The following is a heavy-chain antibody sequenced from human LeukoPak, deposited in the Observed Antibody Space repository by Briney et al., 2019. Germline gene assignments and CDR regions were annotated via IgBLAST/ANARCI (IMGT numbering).Heavy chain of an antibody. Sequence: GGSLRLSCAASGFTFSSYWMHWVRQAPGKGLVWVSRINSDGSSTSYADSVKGRFTISRDNAKNTLYLQMNSLRAEDTAVYYCASYTSDWTVDNWGQGTLVTVSS. CDR3: ASYTSDWTVDN. D-gene: IGHD6-19*01. CDR1: GFTFSSYW. J-gene: IGHJ4*02. CDR2: INSDGSST. V-gene: IGHV3-74*01.